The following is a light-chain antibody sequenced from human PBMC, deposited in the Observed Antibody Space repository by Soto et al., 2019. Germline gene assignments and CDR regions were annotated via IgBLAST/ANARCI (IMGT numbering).Light chain of an antibody. CDR1: QSISYW. J-gene: IGKJ4*01. V-gene: IGKV1-5*03. CDR3: QQYDGYSGLT. Sequence: DIQLTQSPSTLSASVGDRVTITCRASQSISYWLAWYQQKAGKAPKLLIYTASNLNSGVPSRFSGSGSGTEFTLTIISLQPDDFATYHCQQYDGYSGLTFGGGTKVEIK. CDR2: TAS.